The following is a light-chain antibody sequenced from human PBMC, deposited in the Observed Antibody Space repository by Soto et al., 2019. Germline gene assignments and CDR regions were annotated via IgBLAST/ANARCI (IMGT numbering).Light chain of an antibody. CDR2: AAS. J-gene: IGKJ5*01. CDR3: QQYGSSHPIT. Sequence: EIALAQSPGTLSLSPGERATISCRASQSVFNNYLAWYQQKPGQAPRLLIYAASSRATDIPDRVSGIGSGTHFTLTISRLEPEDSEVYYCQQYGSSHPITFGQGTRLEIK. V-gene: IGKV3-20*01. CDR1: QSVFNNY.